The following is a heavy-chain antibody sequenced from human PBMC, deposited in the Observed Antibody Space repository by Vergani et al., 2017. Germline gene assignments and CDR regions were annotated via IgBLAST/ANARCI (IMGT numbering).Heavy chain of an antibody. Sequence: EVQLVESGGGLVQPGRSLRLSCAASGFTFDDYAMHWVRQAPGKGLEWVSGISWNSGSTGYADSVKGRFTISRDNSKNTLYLQMNSLRAEDTAVYYCAKGARILYCDYFDYWGQGTLVTVSS. J-gene: IGHJ4*02. CDR2: ISWNSGST. CDR1: GFTFDDYA. D-gene: IGHD2-8*02. V-gene: IGHV3-9*01. CDR3: AKGARILYCDYFDY.